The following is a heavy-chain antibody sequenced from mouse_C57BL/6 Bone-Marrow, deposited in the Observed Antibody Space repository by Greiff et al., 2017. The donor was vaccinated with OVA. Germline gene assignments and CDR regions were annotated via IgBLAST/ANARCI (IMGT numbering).Heavy chain of an antibody. CDR2: IRHKANGYTT. CDR3: ARYRLDYFDY. Sequence: EVQGVESGGGLVQPGGSLSLSCAASGFTFTDYYMSWVRQPPGKALEWLGFIRHKANGYTTEYSASVKGRFTISRDNSQSILYRQMNALRAADSATYYCARYRLDYFDYWGQGTTLTVAS. J-gene: IGHJ2*01. V-gene: IGHV7-3*01. D-gene: IGHD2-4*01. CDR1: GFTFTDYY.